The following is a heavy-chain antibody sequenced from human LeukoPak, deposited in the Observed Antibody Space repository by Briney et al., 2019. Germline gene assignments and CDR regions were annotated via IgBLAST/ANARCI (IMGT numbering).Heavy chain of an antibody. D-gene: IGHD3-9*01. Sequence: GESLKISCKGSGYSFTSYWIGWVRQMPGKGLEWMGIIYPGDSYTRYSPSFQGQVTISADKSISTAYLQWSSLKASDTAMYYCARVLRYFDWLSDYFDYWGQGTLVTVSS. CDR3: ARVLRYFDWLSDYFDY. J-gene: IGHJ4*02. V-gene: IGHV5-51*01. CDR2: IYPGDSYT. CDR1: GYSFTSYW.